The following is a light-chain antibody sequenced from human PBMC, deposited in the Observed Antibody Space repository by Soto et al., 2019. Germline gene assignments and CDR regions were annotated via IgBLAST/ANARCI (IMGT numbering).Light chain of an antibody. J-gene: IGKJ2*01. CDR1: QSISSW. Sequence: DIQMTQSPSTLSASVGDRVTITCRASQSISSWLAWYQQKSGKAPKLLIYDASSLESGVPSRFSGSGSGTEFNLTISSLQPDDFATYYCQVYDSNSVAFGQGTKVEIK. V-gene: IGKV1-5*01. CDR3: QVYDSNSVA. CDR2: DAS.